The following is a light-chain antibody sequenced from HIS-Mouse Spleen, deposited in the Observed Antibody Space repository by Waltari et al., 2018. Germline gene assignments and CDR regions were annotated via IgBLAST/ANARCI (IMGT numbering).Light chain of an antibody. CDR3: QQYGSSPYT. J-gene: IGKJ2*01. Sequence: EIVLTQSPGTLSLSPGERATLSCRASQSVSSSYLAWYQQKPGQAPRLLIYGASSRATGIPDRFSGSGSGKDFLLTISRLEPEDFAVYYCQQYGSSPYTFGQGTKLEIK. V-gene: IGKV3-20*01. CDR2: GAS. CDR1: QSVSSSY.